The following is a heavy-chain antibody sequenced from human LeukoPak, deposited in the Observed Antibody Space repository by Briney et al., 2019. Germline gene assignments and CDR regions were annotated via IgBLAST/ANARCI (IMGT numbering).Heavy chain of an antibody. J-gene: IGHJ6*02. CDR2: IYSGGST. CDR1: GFTFSSYA. V-gene: IGHV3-66*01. Sequence: GGSLRLSCAASGFTFSSYAMSWVRQAPGKGLEWVSVIYSGGSTYYADSVKGRFTISRDNSKNTLYLQMNTLRAEDTAVYYCAKDGTGDTAMAVYYYYGMDVWGQGTTVTVSS. D-gene: IGHD5-18*01. CDR3: AKDGTGDTAMAVYYYYGMDV.